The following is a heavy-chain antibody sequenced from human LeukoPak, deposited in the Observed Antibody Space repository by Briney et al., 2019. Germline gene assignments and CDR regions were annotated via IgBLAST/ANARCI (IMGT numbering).Heavy chain of an antibody. CDR3: ARSTYSSGYYFKGAFDI. J-gene: IGHJ3*02. CDR1: GGSISSGGYY. V-gene: IGHV4-31*03. D-gene: IGHD3-22*01. CDR2: IYYSGST. Sequence: TSETLSLTCTVSGGSISSGGYYWSWIRQHPGKGLEWIGYIYYSGSTYYNPSLKSRVTISVDTSKNQFSLKLSSVTAADTAVYYCARSTYSSGYYFKGAFDIWGQGTMVTVSS.